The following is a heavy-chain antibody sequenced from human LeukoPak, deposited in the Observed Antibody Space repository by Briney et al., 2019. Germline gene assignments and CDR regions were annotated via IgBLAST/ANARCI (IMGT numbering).Heavy chain of an antibody. CDR1: GYSISSGYY. CDR3: ASAPPSGFTRFDY. D-gene: IGHD3-10*01. CDR2: IYHSGST. Sequence: PSETLSLTCTVYGYSISSGYYWGWIRQPPGKGLEWIGSIYHSGSTYYNPSLKSRVTISVDTSKNQFSLKLSSVTAADTAVYYCASAPPSGFTRFDYWGQGTLVTVSS. J-gene: IGHJ4*02. V-gene: IGHV4-38-2*02.